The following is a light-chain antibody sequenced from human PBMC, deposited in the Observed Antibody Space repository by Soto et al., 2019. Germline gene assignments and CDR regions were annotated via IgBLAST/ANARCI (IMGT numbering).Light chain of an antibody. Sequence: VMTQSPATLSVSPGERAIFSCRASQSVDSKLAWYQQKPGQAPRLLIYDASTRATGIPARFSGSESGTEFTLTITSLQSEDFAIYYCQQYYVWNTFGGGTKV. CDR2: DAS. J-gene: IGKJ4*01. CDR1: QSVDSK. V-gene: IGKV3D-15*01. CDR3: QQYYVWNT.